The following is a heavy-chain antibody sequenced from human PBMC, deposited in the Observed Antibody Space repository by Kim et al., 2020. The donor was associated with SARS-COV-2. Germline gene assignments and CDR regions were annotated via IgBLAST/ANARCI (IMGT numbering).Heavy chain of an antibody. V-gene: IGHV3-30*03. J-gene: IGHJ4*02. CDR2: ISYDGINK. D-gene: IGHD2-2*01. Sequence: GGSLRLSCAASGFTFGTYGMHWVHQAPGLGLDCVAVISYDGINKYYADSVKGRFTISRDNSKNTLYLQMNSLRPEDTAVYYCAASVEVARGYFDYWCQGALLTVAS. CDR3: AASVEVARGYFDY. CDR1: GFTFGTYG.